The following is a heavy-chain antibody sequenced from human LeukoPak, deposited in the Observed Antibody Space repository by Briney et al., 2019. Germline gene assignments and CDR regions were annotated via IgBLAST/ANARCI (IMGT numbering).Heavy chain of an antibody. CDR3: VRGSTGENAFDI. J-gene: IGHJ3*02. Sequence: SETLSLTXAVYGGSFSGYYWSWIRQPPGKGLEWIGEINHSGSTNYNPSLKSRVTISVDTSKNQFSLKLSSVTAADTAVYYCVRGSTGENAFDIWGQGTMVTVSS. CDR1: GGSFSGYY. CDR2: INHSGST. V-gene: IGHV4-34*01. D-gene: IGHD2-2*01.